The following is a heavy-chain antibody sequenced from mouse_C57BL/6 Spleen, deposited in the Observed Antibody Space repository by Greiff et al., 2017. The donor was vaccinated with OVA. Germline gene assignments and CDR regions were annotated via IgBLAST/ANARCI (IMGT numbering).Heavy chain of an antibody. Sequence: EVQRVESGGGLVKPGGSLKLSCAASGFTFSSYTMSWVRQTPEKRLEWVATISGGGGNTYYPDSVKGRFTISRDNAKNTLYLQMSSLRSEDTALYYCARRLLRFSSWDYWGQGTTLTVSS. D-gene: IGHD1-1*01. CDR1: GFTFSSYT. J-gene: IGHJ2*01. V-gene: IGHV5-9*01. CDR2: ISGGGGNT. CDR3: ARRLLRFSSWDY.